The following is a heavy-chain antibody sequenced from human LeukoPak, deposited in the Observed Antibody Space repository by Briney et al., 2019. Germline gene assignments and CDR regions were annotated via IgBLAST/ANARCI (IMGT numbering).Heavy chain of an antibody. CDR3: ARDRDYDFWSGYYILYYYYGMDV. Sequence: GASVTVSCKASGYTFTSYYMHWVRQAPGQVLEWMGRINPNSGGTNYAQKVQGRVTMTRDTSISTAYMELSRLRSDDTAVCYCARDRDYDFWSGYYILYYYYGMDVWGQGTTVTVPS. V-gene: IGHV1-2*06. CDR2: INPNSGGT. J-gene: IGHJ6*02. D-gene: IGHD3-3*01. CDR1: GYTFTSYY.